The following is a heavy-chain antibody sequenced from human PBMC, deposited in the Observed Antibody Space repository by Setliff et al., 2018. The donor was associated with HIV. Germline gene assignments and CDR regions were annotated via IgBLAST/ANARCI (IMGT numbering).Heavy chain of an antibody. CDR1: GGSISSSNYY. V-gene: IGHV4-30-4*08. D-gene: IGHD6-19*01. CDR2: IYDSGRT. CDR3: ASTGYSSGWSFDY. J-gene: IGHJ4*02. Sequence: SETLSLTCAVSGGSISSSNYYWSWIRQPPGKGLEWIGYIYDSGRTYYNPSLKSRVTISVDTSKNQFSLKLSSVTAADTAVYYCASTGYSSGWSFDYWGQGTLVTVSS.